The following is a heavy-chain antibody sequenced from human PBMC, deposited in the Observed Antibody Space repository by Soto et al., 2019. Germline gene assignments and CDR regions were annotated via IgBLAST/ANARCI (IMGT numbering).Heavy chain of an antibody. V-gene: IGHV4-39*01. CDR3: ARRYRSGWYSWFDP. CDR2: IYYSGST. D-gene: IGHD6-19*01. CDR1: GGSISSSSYY. J-gene: IGHJ5*02. Sequence: QLQLQESGPGLVKPSETLSLTCTVSGGSISSSSYYWGWIRQPPGKGLEWIGRIYYSGSTYYNPSLTTRFTISVDTSKNQFSLEVSSVTAASTAVYYGARRYRSGWYSWFDPWGQGTLVTVSS.